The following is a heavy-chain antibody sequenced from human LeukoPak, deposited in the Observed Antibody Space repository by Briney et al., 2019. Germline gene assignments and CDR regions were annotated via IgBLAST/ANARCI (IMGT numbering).Heavy chain of an antibody. V-gene: IGHV3-21*01. CDR3: ARDWWELRGEFVY. CDR1: GFMFSGYS. J-gene: IGHJ4*02. CDR2: IGSSSSSI. Sequence: GGSLRLSCAASGFMFSGYSMNWVRQAPGKGLEWVSSIGSSSSSIYYADSVKGRFTISRDNAKNSLYLQMNSLRAEDTAVYYCARDWWELRGEFVYWGQGTLVTVSS. D-gene: IGHD1-26*01.